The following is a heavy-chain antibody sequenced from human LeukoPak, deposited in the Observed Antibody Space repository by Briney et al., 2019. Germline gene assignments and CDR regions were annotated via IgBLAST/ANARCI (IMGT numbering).Heavy chain of an antibody. V-gene: IGHV4-38-2*02. CDR2: IYHNGDT. CDR1: GYSISSGFS. CDR3: ARVVEVGGNDY. J-gene: IGHJ4*02. Sequence: PSETLSLTCSVSGYSISSGFSWGWVRPPPGKGLEWIATIYHNGDTWYNPSLKSRVTMSVDTSKNQFSLNLKSVTAADTAVYYCARVVEVGGNDYWGQGTLVTVSS. D-gene: IGHD4-23*01.